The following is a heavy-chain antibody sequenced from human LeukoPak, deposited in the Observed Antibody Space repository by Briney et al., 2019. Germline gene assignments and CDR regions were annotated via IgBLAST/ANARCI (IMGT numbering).Heavy chain of an antibody. D-gene: IGHD6-13*01. V-gene: IGHV3-30*18. CDR3: AKEIAERYTSSWPFDY. Sequence: PGGSLRLSCAASGFTFSSYGMHWVRQAPGKGLEWVAVIAYDGSQKYYADSVKGRFTISRDNSKNTLYLQINSLRTEDTAVYYCAKEIAERYTSSWPFDYWGQGTLVTVSS. CDR2: IAYDGSQK. J-gene: IGHJ4*02. CDR1: GFTFSSYG.